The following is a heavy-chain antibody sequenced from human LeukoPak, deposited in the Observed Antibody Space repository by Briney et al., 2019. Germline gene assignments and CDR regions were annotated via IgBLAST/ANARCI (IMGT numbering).Heavy chain of an antibody. D-gene: IGHD3-10*01. CDR1: GFTFSTYN. V-gene: IGHV3-48*01. CDR2: ISSSSSTI. CDR3: PREADYYGSGSYLYRYYFDS. Sequence: PGGSLRLSCATSGFTFSTYNMNWVRQGPGKVLEWVSYISSSSSTIYYADSVKGRFTISRDNAKNSLYLQMNSLRAEDTAVYYCPREADYYGSGSYLYRYYFDSWGQGTLVTVSS. J-gene: IGHJ4*02.